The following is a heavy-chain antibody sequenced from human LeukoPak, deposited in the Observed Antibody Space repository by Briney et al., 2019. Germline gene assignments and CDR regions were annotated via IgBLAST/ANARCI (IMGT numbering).Heavy chain of an antibody. D-gene: IGHD1-26*01. CDR1: GGSISGYY. Sequence: SETLSLTCIVSGGSISGYYWSWIRQPAGKGLEWIGHMDTSGHTNYNSSLMSRVTMSVDTSKNQFSLKLSSVTAADTAVYFCARVGGWEPKLHGVTFDYLGQGTLVTVSS. CDR2: MDTSGHT. J-gene: IGHJ4*02. V-gene: IGHV4-4*07. CDR3: ARVGGWEPKLHGVTFDY.